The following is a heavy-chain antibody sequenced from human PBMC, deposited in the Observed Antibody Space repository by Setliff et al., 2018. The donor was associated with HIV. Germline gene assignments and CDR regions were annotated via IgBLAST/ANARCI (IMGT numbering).Heavy chain of an antibody. V-gene: IGHV4-34*01. J-gene: IGHJ6*02. CDR2: INHGGST. CDR1: GGSFSGYS. CDR3: ARDSKDILTGYPYDYYGMDV. D-gene: IGHD3-9*01. Sequence: PSETLSLTCAVYGGSFSGYSWSWIRQPPGQGLEWIGEINHGGSTNYNPSLKSRVTISVDTSKNQFSLNLSSVTAADTAVYYCARDSKDILTGYPYDYYGMDVWGQGTTGTVS.